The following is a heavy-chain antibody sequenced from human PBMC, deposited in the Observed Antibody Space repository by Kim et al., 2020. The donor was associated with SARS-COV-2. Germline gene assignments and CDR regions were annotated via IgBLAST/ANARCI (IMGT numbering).Heavy chain of an antibody. CDR1: GGSISSGSYY. Sequence: SETLSLTCTVSGGSISSGSYYWSWIRQPAGKGLEWIGRIYTSGSTNYNPSLKSRVTISVDTSKNQFSLKLSSVTAADTAVYYCARDGLLWFGELPHVWGQGTTVTVSS. CDR3: ARDGLLWFGELPHV. D-gene: IGHD3-10*01. J-gene: IGHJ6*02. CDR2: IYTSGST. V-gene: IGHV4-61*02.